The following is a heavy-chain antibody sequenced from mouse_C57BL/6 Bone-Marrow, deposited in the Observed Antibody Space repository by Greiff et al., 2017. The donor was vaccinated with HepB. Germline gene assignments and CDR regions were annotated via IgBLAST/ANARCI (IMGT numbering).Heavy chain of an antibody. D-gene: IGHD3-2*02. CDR3: ARHPYSSGYGYAMDY. Sequence: QVQLQQPGTELVKPGASVKLSCKASGYTFTSYWMHWVKQRPGQGLEWIGWFYPGSGSIKYNEKFKDKATLTADKSSSTVYMELSRLTSEDSAVYFCARHPYSSGYGYAMDYWGQGTSVTVSS. CDR2: FYPGSGSI. V-gene: IGHV1-62-2*01. CDR1: GYTFTSYW. J-gene: IGHJ4*01.